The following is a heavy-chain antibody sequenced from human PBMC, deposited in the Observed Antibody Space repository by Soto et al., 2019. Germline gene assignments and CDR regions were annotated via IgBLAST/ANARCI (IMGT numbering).Heavy chain of an antibody. CDR2: IIPIFGTA. J-gene: IGHJ4*02. V-gene: IGHV1-69*01. CDR1: GGTFSRHA. Sequence: QVQLVQSGAEVREPGSSVKVSCKASGGTFSRHAISWVRQAPGQGLEWMGGIIPIFGTANHAQKFQGRVTIIADESTSTVYMELRSLRSEDTAMYYCARGWGYDSNDYYYAYWGQGTLVIVSS. D-gene: IGHD3-22*01. CDR3: ARGWGYDSNDYYYAY.